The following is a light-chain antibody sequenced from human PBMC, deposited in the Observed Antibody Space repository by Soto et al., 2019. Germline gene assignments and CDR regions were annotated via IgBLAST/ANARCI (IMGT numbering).Light chain of an antibody. CDR1: SSDVGGYNY. V-gene: IGLV2-14*01. CDR2: EVS. J-gene: IGLJ1*01. CDR3: SSYTSSSTPYV. Sequence: QSVLTQPASVSGSPGQSLTISFTGTSSDVGGYNYVSWYQQHPGKAPKLMIYEVSNRPSGVSNRFSGSKSGNTASLTISGLQAEDEADYYCSSYTSSSTPYVFGTGTKVTVL.